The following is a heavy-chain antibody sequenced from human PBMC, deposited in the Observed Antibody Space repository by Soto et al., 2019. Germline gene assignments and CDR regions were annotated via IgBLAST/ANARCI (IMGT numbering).Heavy chain of an antibody. D-gene: IGHD2-2*01. CDR2: IIPIFGTA. CDR3: ARDGGGDIVVVPAATPPHDYGMDV. V-gene: IGHV1-69*13. Sequence: SVKVSCKASGGTFSSYAISWVRQAPGQGLEWMGGIIPIFGTANYAQKFQGRVTITADESTSTAYMELSSLRSEDTAVYYCARDGGGDIVVVPAATPPHDYGMDVWGQGTTVTFSS. J-gene: IGHJ6*02. CDR1: GGTFSSYA.